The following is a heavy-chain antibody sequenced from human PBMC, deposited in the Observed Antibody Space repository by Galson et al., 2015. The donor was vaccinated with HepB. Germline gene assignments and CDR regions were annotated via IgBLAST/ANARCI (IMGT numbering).Heavy chain of an antibody. CDR1: GFSFNYAW. CDR3: TADLPTAMPQIDV. J-gene: IGHJ4*02. D-gene: IGHD5-18*01. Sequence: SLRLSCAASGFSFNYAWMGWVRQAPGKGLEWVCRITSENNGGTTDYAAPVKGRFSISRDDSESMMYLQMNSLRTEDTAVYYCTADLPTAMPQIDVWGQGALVTVSS. V-gene: IGHV3-15*05. CDR2: ITSENNGGTT.